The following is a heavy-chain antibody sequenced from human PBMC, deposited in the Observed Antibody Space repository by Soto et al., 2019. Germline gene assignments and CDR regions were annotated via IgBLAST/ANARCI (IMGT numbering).Heavy chain of an antibody. V-gene: IGHV5-51*01. J-gene: IGHJ4*02. CDR3: AIYIGYCSGGSCYRGYYFDY. CDR1: GYSFTSYW. CDR2: IYPGDSDT. D-gene: IGHD2-15*01. Sequence: PGESLKISCKGSGYSFTSYWIGWVRQMPGKGLEWMGIIYPGDSDTRYSPSFQGQVTISADKSISTAYLQWSSLKASDTAMYYCAIYIGYCSGGSCYRGYYFDYWGQGTLVTVSS.